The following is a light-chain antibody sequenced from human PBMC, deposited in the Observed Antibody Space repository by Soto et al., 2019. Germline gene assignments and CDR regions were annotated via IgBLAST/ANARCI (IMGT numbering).Light chain of an antibody. V-gene: IGKV3-15*01. CDR2: GAS. Sequence: EIVMTQSPATLSVSPGDRATLSCRASQSVSSNLAWYQQKPGQAPRLLIYGASTRATGIPARFSGSGSGTGFTLTISSLQSEDFAVYYCQQYNNWPRLYTFGQGTKLEIK. CDR3: QQYNNWPRLYT. CDR1: QSVSSN. J-gene: IGKJ2*01.